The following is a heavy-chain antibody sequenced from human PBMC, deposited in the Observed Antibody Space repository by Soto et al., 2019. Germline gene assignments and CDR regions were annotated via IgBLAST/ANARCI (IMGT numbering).Heavy chain of an antibody. Sequence: PSETLSLTCTGSRGSISNGYYYWSWVRQSPGKGLEWIGHIYHSGRTYYNPSLKSRVTISVDTSMNQYSLNLLSMTAADTAVYYCARWVEVSLDYFDSWGQGIPVT. CDR2: IYHSGRT. CDR3: ARWVEVSLDYFDS. V-gene: IGHV4-31*03. D-gene: IGHD2-15*01. J-gene: IGHJ4*02. CDR1: RGSISNGYYY.